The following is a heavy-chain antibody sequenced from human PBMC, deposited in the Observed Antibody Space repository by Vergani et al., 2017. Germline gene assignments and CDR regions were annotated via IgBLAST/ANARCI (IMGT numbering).Heavy chain of an antibody. Sequence: QVQLQESGPGLVKPSETLSLTCTVSGAAIKDFYWSWFRQPPGKGLEWIGYVYYTGSTTYNPSLKSRVTISVDTSNNQFSLRMTSLTAADTAIYYCAKKHCSSTSCPFDSWGQGTLVTVSS. D-gene: IGHD2-2*01. V-gene: IGHV4-59*01. CDR2: VYYTGST. J-gene: IGHJ4*02. CDR3: AKKHCSSTSCPFDS. CDR1: GAAIKDFY.